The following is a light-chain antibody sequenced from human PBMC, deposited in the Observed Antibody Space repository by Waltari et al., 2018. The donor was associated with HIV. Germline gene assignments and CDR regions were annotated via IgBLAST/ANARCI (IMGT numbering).Light chain of an antibody. J-gene: IGLJ2*01. CDR1: SSDVGGYNL. Sequence: QSALTQPASVSGSPGQSITISCTGTSSDVGGYNLVSWYQQHPGKAPKLMIYEVSKRPSGVSNRFSGSKAGNTAYLTISGLQAEDEADYYCCAYAGSTTDVIFGGGTKLTVL. V-gene: IGLV2-23*02. CDR2: EVS. CDR3: CAYAGSTTDVI.